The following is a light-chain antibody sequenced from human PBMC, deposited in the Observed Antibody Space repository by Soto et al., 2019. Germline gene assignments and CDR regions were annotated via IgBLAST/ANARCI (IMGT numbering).Light chain of an antibody. Sequence: QSALTQPASVSGSPGQSITISCTGTSSDVGGYTYVSWYQQHPGKAPKLMIYEVSNRPSGVSNRFSGSKSGNTASLAISGLQAEDEADYYCSSYTSSSTLEGVFGTGTKLTVL. J-gene: IGLJ1*01. V-gene: IGLV2-14*01. CDR2: EVS. CDR3: SSYTSSSTLEGV. CDR1: SSDVGGYTY.